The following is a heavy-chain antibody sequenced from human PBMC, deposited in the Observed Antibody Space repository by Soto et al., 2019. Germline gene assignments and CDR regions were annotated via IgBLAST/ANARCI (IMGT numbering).Heavy chain of an antibody. V-gene: IGHV4-30-4*01. CDR2: FYYSGST. D-gene: IGHD3-10*01. CDR3: ARVGGFGATTIDY. J-gene: IGHJ4*02. CDR1: GGSISSGDYY. Sequence: TSETLSLTCTVSGGSISSGDYYWSWIRQPPGKGLEWFGYFYYSGSTYYNPSLKSRVTISVDTSKNQFSLKLSSVTAADTAVYYCARVGGFGATTIDYWGQGTLVTVSS.